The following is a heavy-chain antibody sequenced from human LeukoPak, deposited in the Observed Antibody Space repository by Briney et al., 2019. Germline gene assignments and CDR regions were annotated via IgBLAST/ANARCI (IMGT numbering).Heavy chain of an antibody. J-gene: IGHJ3*02. D-gene: IGHD3-10*01. Sequence: GGSLRLSCAASGFTFSTYEMNWLRQAPGKGLEWVAYICSRSVNIYYAESVKGRFAISRDNAKNLLYLDMNSLRADDTAVYYCAKDSVREPDYYGSVPHDAFDIWGQGTMVTVSS. V-gene: IGHV3-48*03. CDR2: ICSRSVNI. CDR3: AKDSVREPDYYGSVPHDAFDI. CDR1: GFTFSTYE.